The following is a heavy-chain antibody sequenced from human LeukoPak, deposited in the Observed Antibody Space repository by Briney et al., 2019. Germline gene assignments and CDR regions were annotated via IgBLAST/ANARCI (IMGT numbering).Heavy chain of an antibody. CDR2: INSDGSST. J-gene: IGHJ6*02. CDR1: GFTFSSYW. Sequence: GGSLRLSCAASGFTFSSYWMHWVRQAPGKGLVWVSRINSDGSSTSYADSVKGRFTISRDNAKNTLYLQMNSLRAEDTAVYYCARVPLTYSYGMDVWGQGTTVTVSS. V-gene: IGHV3-74*01. CDR3: ARVPLTYSYGMDV. D-gene: IGHD1-26*01.